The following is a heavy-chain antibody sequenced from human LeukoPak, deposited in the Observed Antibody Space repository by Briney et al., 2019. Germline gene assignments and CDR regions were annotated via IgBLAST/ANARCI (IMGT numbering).Heavy chain of an antibody. D-gene: IGHD3-9*01. J-gene: IGHJ5*02. CDR2: IYYSGST. Sequence: SETLSLTCTVSGGSISSYYWSWIRQPPGKGLEWIGYIYYSGSTNYNPSLKSRVTISVDTSKNQFSLKLSSVTAADTAVYYCARDVYDILTGFESPFDPWGQGTLVTVSS. CDR3: ARDVYDILTGFESPFDP. CDR1: GGSISSYY. V-gene: IGHV4-59*01.